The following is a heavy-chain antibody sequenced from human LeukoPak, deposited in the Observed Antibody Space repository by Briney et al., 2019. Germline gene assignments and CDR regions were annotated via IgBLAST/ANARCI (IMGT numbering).Heavy chain of an antibody. D-gene: IGHD6-6*01. CDR2: IYYSGST. V-gene: IGHV4-59*01. CDR1: GGSLSSYY. CDR3: AREEGRDPSSSSGY. J-gene: IGHJ4*02. Sequence: SETLSLTCTVSGGSLSSYYWNWIRQPPGKGLEWIGYIYYSGSTNYNPSLTSRVTISVDTSKNQFSLKLSSVTAADTAVYYCAREEGRDPSSSSGYWGQGTLVTVSS.